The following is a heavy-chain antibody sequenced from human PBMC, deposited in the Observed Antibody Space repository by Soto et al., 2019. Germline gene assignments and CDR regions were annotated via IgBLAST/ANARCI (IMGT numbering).Heavy chain of an antibody. Sequence: EVQLVESGGDLVQPGGSLRLSCAASGFSFRTYWMSWVRQAPGKGLEWVANIKQDGSDEYYVDSVKGRFTISRDNAENLLDLQMNSLRAEDTAGYYGARSMGCRDAFDICGQGTMVTVSS. D-gene: IGHD2-15*01. CDR3: ARSMGCRDAFDI. CDR1: GFSFRTYW. J-gene: IGHJ3*02. CDR2: IKQDGSDE. V-gene: IGHV3-7*01.